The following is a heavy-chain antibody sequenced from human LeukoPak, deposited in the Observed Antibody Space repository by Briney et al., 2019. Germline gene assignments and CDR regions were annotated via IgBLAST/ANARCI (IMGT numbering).Heavy chain of an antibody. CDR2: IYYSGST. V-gene: IGHV4-59*01. CDR3: ARYYYGSGSYFVYYYMDV. J-gene: IGHJ6*03. D-gene: IGHD3-10*01. CDR1: GGSISNYY. Sequence: SETLSLTCTVSGGSISNYYWSWIQQPPGKGLEWIGYIYYSGSTNYNPSLKSRVTISVDTSKNQFSLKLSSVTAADTAVYYCARYYYGSGSYFVYYYMDVWGKGTTVTISS.